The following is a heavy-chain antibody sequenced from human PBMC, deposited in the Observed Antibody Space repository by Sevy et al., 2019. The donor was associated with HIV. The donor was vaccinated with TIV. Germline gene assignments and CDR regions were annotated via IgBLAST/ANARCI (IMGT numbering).Heavy chain of an antibody. V-gene: IGHV3-74*01. D-gene: IGHD7-27*01. CDR2: INTDGSVT. Sequence: GGSLRLSCTSPEFTFSTYWMHWVRQVPGKGLVWVSHINTDGSVTHYAESRKGRVSIDRDNVKSTVYLQMNSLRVEDTAVYYCARALGNWGGLWGRGTLVTVSS. J-gene: IGHJ4*02. CDR3: ARALGNWGGL. CDR1: EFTFSTYW.